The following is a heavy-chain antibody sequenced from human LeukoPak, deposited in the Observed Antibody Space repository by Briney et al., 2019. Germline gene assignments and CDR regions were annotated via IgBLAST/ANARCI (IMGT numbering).Heavy chain of an antibody. CDR2: IIPILGIA. J-gene: IGHJ4*02. D-gene: IGHD6-19*01. V-gene: IGHV1-69*04. CDR3: ARDSYSSGIDD. CDR1: GGTFSSYA. Sequence: SVKVSCKASGGTFSSYAISWVRQAPGQGLEWMGRIIPILGIANYAQKFQGRVTITADKSTSTAYMELSSLRSEDTAVYYCARDSYSSGIDDWGQGTLVTVSS.